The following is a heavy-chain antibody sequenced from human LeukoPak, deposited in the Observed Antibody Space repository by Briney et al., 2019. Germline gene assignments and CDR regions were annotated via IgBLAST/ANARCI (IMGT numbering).Heavy chain of an antibody. D-gene: IGHD2-15*01. V-gene: IGHV1-3*01. CDR3: ARDEYPMVVAALWNNWFDP. CDR2: INAGNGNT. CDR1: GYTFTSYA. J-gene: IGHJ5*02. Sequence: AASVKVSCKASGYTFTSYAMHWVRQAPGQRLEWMGWINAGNGNTKYSQKFQGRVTITRDTSASTAYMELRSLRSDDTAVYYCARDEYPMVVAALWNNWFDPWGQGTLVTVSS.